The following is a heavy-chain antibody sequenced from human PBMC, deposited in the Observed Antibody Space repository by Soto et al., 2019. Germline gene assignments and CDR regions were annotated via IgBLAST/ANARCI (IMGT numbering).Heavy chain of an antibody. D-gene: IGHD3-10*01. CDR3: ARGRMVRGYDY. CDR1: GGSFSGYY. V-gene: IGHV4-34*01. Sequence: QVQLQQWGAGLLKPSETLSLTCAVYGGSFSGYYWSWIRQPPGKGLEWIGEINHSGSTNYNPSLKSRVTRSVDTSKNQCSLKLSSVTAADTAVYYCARGRMVRGYDYWGQGTLVTVSS. J-gene: IGHJ4*02. CDR2: INHSGST.